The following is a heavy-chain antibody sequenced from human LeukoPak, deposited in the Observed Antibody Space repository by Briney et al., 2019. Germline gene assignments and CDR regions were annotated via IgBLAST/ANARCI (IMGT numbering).Heavy chain of an antibody. CDR2: INSDGSST. Sequence: GGSLRLSCAASGFTFSSYWMHWVRQAPGKGLLWVSRINSDGSSTSYADSVKGRFTISRDNAKNTLYLQMNSLRAEDTAVYYCARRIAAAAAPYYFDYWGQGTLVTVSS. D-gene: IGHD6-13*01. CDR3: ARRIAAAAAPYYFDY. CDR1: GFTFSSYW. V-gene: IGHV3-74*01. J-gene: IGHJ4*02.